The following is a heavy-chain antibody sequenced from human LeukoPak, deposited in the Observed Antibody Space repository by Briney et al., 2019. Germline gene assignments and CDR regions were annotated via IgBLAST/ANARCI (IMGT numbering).Heavy chain of an antibody. Sequence: GGSLRLSCAASGFAFRTYTMNWVRQAPGKGLEWVSSISSSSAFISYADSMKGRFTISRDNAKNSLSLQMNSLTVEDTAIYYCARVFQGVEDAFDIWGQGTMVTVSS. J-gene: IGHJ3*02. CDR1: GFAFRTYT. D-gene: IGHD3-3*01. V-gene: IGHV3-21*01. CDR2: ISSSSAFI. CDR3: ARVFQGVEDAFDI.